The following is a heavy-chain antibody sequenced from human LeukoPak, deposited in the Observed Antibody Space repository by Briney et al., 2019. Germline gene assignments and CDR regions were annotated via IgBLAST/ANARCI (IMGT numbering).Heavy chain of an antibody. V-gene: IGHV4-59*08. Sequence: SETLSLTCTVSGGSISSYYWSWIRQPPGKGLEWIGYMYDSGSTKYSPSLKSRVTISIDTSKNQFSLKLSSVTAADTAVYYCARAYADYSIDYWGQGTLVTVSS. D-gene: IGHD4-17*01. CDR2: MYDSGST. J-gene: IGHJ4*02. CDR3: ARAYADYSIDY. CDR1: GGSISSYY.